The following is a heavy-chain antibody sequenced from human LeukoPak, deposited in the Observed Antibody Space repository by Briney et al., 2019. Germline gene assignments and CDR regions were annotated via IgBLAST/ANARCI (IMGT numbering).Heavy chain of an antibody. D-gene: IGHD6-13*01. V-gene: IGHV1-69*05. CDR3: ARGRWVTHFDY. Sequence: ASVKVSCKASGYTFTTYYMHWVRQAPGQGLEWMGGIIPIFGTANYAQKFQGRVTITTDKSTSTAYMELSSLRSEDTAVYYCARGRWVTHFDYWGQGTLVTVSS. J-gene: IGHJ4*02. CDR1: GYTFTTYY. CDR2: IIPIFGTA.